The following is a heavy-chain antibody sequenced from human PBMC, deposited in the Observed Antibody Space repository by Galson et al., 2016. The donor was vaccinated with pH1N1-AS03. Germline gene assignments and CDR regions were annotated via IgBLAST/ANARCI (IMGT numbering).Heavy chain of an antibody. D-gene: IGHD1-26*01. V-gene: IGHV3-21*01. CDR1: RFYISFYT. Sequence: SLRLSCAASRFYISFYTMNWVRQAPGKGLEWVSSISSTSRFIYYAHSLKGRFTISRDNAKNSLLLQMISLRSEDTAVYYCSSDYWYRAVSGFDPWGQGTHVTVSS. CDR2: ISSTSRFI. CDR3: SSDYWYRAVSGFDP. J-gene: IGHJ5*02.